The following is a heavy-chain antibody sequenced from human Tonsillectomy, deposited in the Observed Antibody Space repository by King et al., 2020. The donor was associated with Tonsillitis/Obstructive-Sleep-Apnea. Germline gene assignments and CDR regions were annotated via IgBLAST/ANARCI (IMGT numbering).Heavy chain of an antibody. CDR1: GFTFSTYA. V-gene: IGHV3-30*04. CDR2: ISYDGSNN. CDR3: SRDHDYCSTSCYNAFDF. J-gene: IGHJ3*01. D-gene: IGHD2-2*02. Sequence: VQLVESGGGVVQPGRSLRLSCAASGFTFSTYAMHWVRQAPGKGLEWVAVISYDGSNNYYADSVKGRFTISRDNSKNTLYLQMNSLRAKDTAVYYCSRDHDYCSTSCYNAFDFWGQGTMVTVSS.